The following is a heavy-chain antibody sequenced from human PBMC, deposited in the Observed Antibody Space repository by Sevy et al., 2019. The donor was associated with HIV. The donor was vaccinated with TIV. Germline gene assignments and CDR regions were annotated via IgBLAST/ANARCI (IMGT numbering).Heavy chain of an antibody. CDR1: GGSISSSSYY. D-gene: IGHD3-3*01. V-gene: IGHV4-39*01. Sequence: SETLSLTCTVSGGSISSSSYYWGWIRQRPGKGLEWIGRIYYSGSTYYNPSLKSRVTISVDTSKNQVSLKLSSVTAADTAVYYCAVITIFGVVTDNWFDPWGQGTRVTVSS. CDR3: AVITIFGVVTDNWFDP. CDR2: IYYSGST. J-gene: IGHJ5*02.